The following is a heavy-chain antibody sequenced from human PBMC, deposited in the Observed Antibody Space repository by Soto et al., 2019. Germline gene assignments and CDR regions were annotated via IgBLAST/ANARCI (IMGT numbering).Heavy chain of an antibody. V-gene: IGHV1-18*04. CDR2: ISAYNGNT. Sequence: ASVKVSCKASGYTFTSYGISWVRQAPGQGLEWMGWISAYNGNTNYAQKLQGRVTMTTDTSTSTAYMELRSLRSDDTAVYYCARDRPYDYVWGSYRPFNAFDIWRQGTMVTVSS. CDR3: ARDRPYDYVWGSYRPFNAFDI. J-gene: IGHJ3*02. D-gene: IGHD3-16*02. CDR1: GYTFTSYG.